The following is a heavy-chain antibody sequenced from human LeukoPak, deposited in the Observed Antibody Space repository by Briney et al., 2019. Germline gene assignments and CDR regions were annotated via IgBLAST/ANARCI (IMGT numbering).Heavy chain of an antibody. J-gene: IGHJ4*02. CDR1: EFTFNRDW. CDR3: TRDALFGSGRTHLDF. D-gene: IGHD3-10*01. Sequence: GGSLTLSCAASEFTFNRDWMSWARQAPGKGLEWVANIKHDGSEAHYVDSVKGRFTISRDNAKNSLSLQMNSLNVDDTGVYFCTRDALFGSGRTHLDFWSQGTLVSVSS. CDR2: IKHDGSEA. V-gene: IGHV3-7*04.